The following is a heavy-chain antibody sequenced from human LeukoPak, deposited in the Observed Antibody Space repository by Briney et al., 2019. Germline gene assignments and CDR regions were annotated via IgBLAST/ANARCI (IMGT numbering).Heavy chain of an antibody. CDR3: ARAFRMYALHNWFDP. V-gene: IGHV4-39*06. Sequence: SETLSPTCTVSGGSISSSSYYWGWIRQPPGKGLEWIGSIYYSGSTYYNPSLKSRVTISVDTSKNQFALKLSSVTAADTAVYYCARAFRMYALHNWFDPWGQGTLVTVSS. CDR1: GGSISSSSYY. J-gene: IGHJ5*02. CDR2: IYYSGST. D-gene: IGHD2-8*01.